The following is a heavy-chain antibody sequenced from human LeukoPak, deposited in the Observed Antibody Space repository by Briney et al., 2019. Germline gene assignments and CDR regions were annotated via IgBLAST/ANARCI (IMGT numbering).Heavy chain of an antibody. V-gene: IGHV1-69*13. D-gene: IGHD3-3*01. CDR1: GGTFSSYT. Sequence: SVKVSCKASGGTFSSYTFSWVRQAPGQGLEWMGGIIPFFGTANYAQKFQGRVTITADESTSTVNMELSGLRSEATAMYYCAASGRNVWSGYKDAFDDWGQGTMVTVSS. J-gene: IGHJ3*01. CDR3: AASGRNVWSGYKDAFDD. CDR2: IIPFFGTA.